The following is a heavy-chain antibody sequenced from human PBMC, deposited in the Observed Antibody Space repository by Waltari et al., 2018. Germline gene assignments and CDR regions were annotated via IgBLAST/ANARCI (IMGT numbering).Heavy chain of an antibody. D-gene: IGHD2-8*02. CDR1: GYTFTDYH. Sequence: QVQLVQSGAEVTKPGASVQVSCKPSGYTFTDYHIHWVRQGPGQGLGWKGWINPKSGGTYYAQTFQGWVTMPRDTSTSTVYMELSSLKSDDTAMYYCARRSCTGECYAPYVYWGQGSLVTVSS. CDR2: INPKSGGT. V-gene: IGHV1-2*04. J-gene: IGHJ4*02. CDR3: ARRSCTGECYAPYVY.